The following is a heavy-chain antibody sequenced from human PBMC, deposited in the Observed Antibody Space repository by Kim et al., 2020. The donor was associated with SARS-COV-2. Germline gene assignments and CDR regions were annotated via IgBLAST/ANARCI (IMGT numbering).Heavy chain of an antibody. J-gene: IGHJ3*02. CDR1: GDSVSSITDS. Sequence: SQTLSLTCAISGDSVSSITDSWNWIRLSPSRGLEWLGRTYYRSKWLNDYALSMKGRITVSPDTSKNEFSLQLNSVTAEDTALYYCARGARRVHAFDMWGQGTQVTVSS. V-gene: IGHV6-1*01. CDR3: ARGARRVHAFDM. D-gene: IGHD3-16*01. CDR2: TYYRSKWLN.